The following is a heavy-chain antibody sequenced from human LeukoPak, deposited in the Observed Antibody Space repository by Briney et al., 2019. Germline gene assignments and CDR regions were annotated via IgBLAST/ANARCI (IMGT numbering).Heavy chain of an antibody. CDR1: RFIFANYA. CDR2: ISGSGSST. J-gene: IGHJ6*02. CDR3: ARGGGLDV. Sequence: GGSLRLSCAASRFIFANYAMTWVRQAPGKGLEWVSAISGSGSSTNYADSVKGRFTISRDNSRNTLYLQMNSLRAEDTAVYFCARGGGLDVWGQGATVTVSS. D-gene: IGHD3-16*01. V-gene: IGHV3-23*01.